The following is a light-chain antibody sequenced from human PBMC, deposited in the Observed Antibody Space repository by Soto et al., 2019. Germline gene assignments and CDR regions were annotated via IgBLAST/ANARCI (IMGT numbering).Light chain of an antibody. CDR2: DVS. J-gene: IGLJ1*01. CDR1: SSDVGGYNY. V-gene: IGLV2-14*01. Sequence: QSVLTQPASVSGSPGQSITISCTGTSSDVGGYNYVSWYQQHPGKAPKLMIYDVSHRPSGVSHRFSGSKSGNTASLTISGLQAEDEADYYCGSYTTSSNYVFGTGTQLTVL. CDR3: GSYTTSSNYV.